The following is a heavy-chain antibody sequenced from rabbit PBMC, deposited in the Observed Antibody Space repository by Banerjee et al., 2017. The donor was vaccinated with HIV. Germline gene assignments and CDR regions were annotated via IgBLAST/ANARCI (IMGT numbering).Heavy chain of an antibody. CDR1: GFDFSSYG. CDR3: ARESGGPIHGDGGFDL. CDR2: INTSSGNT. D-gene: IGHD2-1*01. Sequence: QEQLEESGGGLFQPGGSLKLSCKASGFDFSSYGVSWVRQAPGKGLEWIACINTSSGNTVYASWAKGRFTISRTSSTTVTLQMTSLTAADTATYFCARESGGPIHGDGGFDLWGQGTLVTVS. V-gene: IGHV1S45*01. J-gene: IGHJ4*01.